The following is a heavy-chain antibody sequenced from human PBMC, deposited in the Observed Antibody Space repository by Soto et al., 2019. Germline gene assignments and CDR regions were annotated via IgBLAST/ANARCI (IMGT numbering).Heavy chain of an antibody. CDR3: AKGDNLGPKTGYAFDP. CDR2: TYFRSKWYN. V-gene: IGHV6-1*01. Sequence: PSQTLSLTCAMSGDSVSSNTASLNWIRQSPSRGLEWLGRTYFRSKWYNDYAVSVKSRIIINPDTSNNQFSLQLNSVTPEDTAVYFCAKGDNLGPKTGYAFDPWGQGIMVTVSS. D-gene: IGHD5-12*01. J-gene: IGHJ5*02. CDR1: GDSVSSNTAS.